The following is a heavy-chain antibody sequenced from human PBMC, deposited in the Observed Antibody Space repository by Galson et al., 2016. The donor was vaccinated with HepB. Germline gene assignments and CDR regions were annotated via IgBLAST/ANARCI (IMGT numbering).Heavy chain of an antibody. CDR2: ISAYFGNT. CDR1: GYTFNDYG. Sequence: SVKVSCKASGYTFNDYGISWVRQAPGQGLEWMGWISAYFGNTNYAQKFQGRVTMTTDTSTSTAYMELRSLRSDDTAVYYCARHSLMVRGVPPHWFDPWGQGTLVTVSS. CDR3: ARHSLMVRGVPPHWFDP. V-gene: IGHV1-18*01. J-gene: IGHJ5*02. D-gene: IGHD3-10*01.